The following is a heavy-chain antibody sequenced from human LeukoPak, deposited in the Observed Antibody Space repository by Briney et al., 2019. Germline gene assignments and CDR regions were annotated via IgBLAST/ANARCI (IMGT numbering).Heavy chain of an antibody. CDR1: GYSISSGYY. D-gene: IGHD6-6*01. J-gene: IGHJ4*02. CDR3: ARDPGVFFDY. V-gene: IGHV4-38-2*02. CDR2: IYHSGST. Sequence: PSETLSLTCTVSGYSISSGYYWGWIRQPPGKGLEWIGSIYHSGSTYYNPSLKSRVTISVDTSKNQFSLKLSSVTAADTAVYYCARDPGVFFDYWGQGTLVTVSS.